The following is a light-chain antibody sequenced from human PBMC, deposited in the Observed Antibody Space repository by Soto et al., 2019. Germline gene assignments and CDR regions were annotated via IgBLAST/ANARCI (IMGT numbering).Light chain of an antibody. CDR2: KAS. CDR1: QNFNSW. CDR3: QQYEIYPIT. V-gene: IGKV1-5*03. J-gene: IGKJ5*01. Sequence: DIQMTQSPSTLSASVGDGVTITCRASQNFNSWLAWYQQKPGKAPKLLIYKASSLESGVPSRFSGSGSGTEFTLTISSLQPDDFAAYYCQQYEIYPITFGQGTRLEIK.